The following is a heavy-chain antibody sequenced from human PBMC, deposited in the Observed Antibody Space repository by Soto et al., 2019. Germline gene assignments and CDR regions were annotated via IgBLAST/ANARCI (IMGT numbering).Heavy chain of an antibody. CDR1: GYTITLHT. V-gene: IGHV1-3*01. CDR3: ARERGCTDTIGHSFDP. CDR2: ISPGNGNT. J-gene: IGHJ5*02. Sequence: ASVKVSCKASGYTITLHTIHWVRQAPGQRLEWMGWISPGNGNTRSSEKFQGRVTFTRDTSASTVYMELSSLNSEDTALYYCARERGCTDTIGHSFDPSGQGTLVTVSS. D-gene: IGHD2-8*02.